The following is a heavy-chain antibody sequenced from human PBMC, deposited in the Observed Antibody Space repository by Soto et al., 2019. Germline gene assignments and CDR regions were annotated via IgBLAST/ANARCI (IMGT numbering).Heavy chain of an antibody. V-gene: IGHV3-74*01. CDR1: GFTFSSYW. D-gene: IGHD2-15*01. J-gene: IGHJ5*02. CDR3: ASCVLGSCYYSARNNWFDP. CDR2: INSDGSST. Sequence: GGSLRLSCAASGFTFSSYWMHWVRQAPGKGLVWVSRINSDGSSTSYADSVKGRFTISRDNAKNTLYLQMNSLRAEDTAVYYCASCVLGSCYYSARNNWFDPWGQGTLVTVSS.